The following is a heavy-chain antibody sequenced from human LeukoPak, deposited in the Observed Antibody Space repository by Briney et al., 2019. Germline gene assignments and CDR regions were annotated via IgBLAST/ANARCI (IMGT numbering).Heavy chain of an antibody. J-gene: IGHJ6*02. D-gene: IGHD6-13*01. CDR2: IYYSGST. Sequence: PSETLSLTCTVSGGSISSYYWSWIRQPPGKELEWIGYIYYSGSTNYNPSLKSRVTISVDTSKNQFSLKLSSMTAADTAVYYCARERAANYYYGMDVWGQGTTVTVSS. V-gene: IGHV4-59*01. CDR1: GGSISSYY. CDR3: ARERAANYYYGMDV.